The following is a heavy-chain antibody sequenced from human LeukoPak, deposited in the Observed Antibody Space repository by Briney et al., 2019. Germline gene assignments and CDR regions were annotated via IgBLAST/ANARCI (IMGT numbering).Heavy chain of an antibody. Sequence: GGSLRLSCAASGFTFSNAWMSWVRQAPGKGLEWVGRIKSKTDGGTTDYAAPVKGTFTISRDDSKNTLYLQMNRLKTEDTAVYYCTTDLPLRYYYDSSGYYLQPPNFDYWGQGTLVTVSS. D-gene: IGHD3-22*01. V-gene: IGHV3-15*01. J-gene: IGHJ4*02. CDR1: GFTFSNAW. CDR2: IKSKTDGGTT. CDR3: TTDLPLRYYYDSSGYYLQPPNFDY.